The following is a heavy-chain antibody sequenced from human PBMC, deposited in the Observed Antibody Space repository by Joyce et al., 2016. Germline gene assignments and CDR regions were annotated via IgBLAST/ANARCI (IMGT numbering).Heavy chain of an antibody. CDR1: GFTFSNSD. CDR3: ARDSSRGYAY. CDR2: ISPTSGTI. Sequence: EVQLVESRGGLVQPGGSLRLSCAASGFTFSNSDMTWVRQAPGKWREWVSSISPTSGTIFYADSVKGRFTVSRDNAKNSLYLQMNTLRDEDTAVYYCARDSSRGYAYWGQGTLVTVSS. J-gene: IGHJ4*02. D-gene: IGHD5-18*01. V-gene: IGHV3-48*02.